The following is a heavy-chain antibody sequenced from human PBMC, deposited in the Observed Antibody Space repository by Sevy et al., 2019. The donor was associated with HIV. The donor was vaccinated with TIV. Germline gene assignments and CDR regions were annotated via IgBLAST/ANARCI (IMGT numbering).Heavy chain of an antibody. J-gene: IGHJ4*02. Sequence: GGSLRLSCAASGFTFSGSAMLWVRQASGKGLEWVGRIRSKANSYATAYAASVKGRFTISRDDSKNTAYLQMNSLKTEDTAVYYCTRRGSHYDSSGYYDTIDYWGQGTLVTVSS. CDR2: IRSKANSYAT. V-gene: IGHV3-73*01. CDR1: GFTFSGSA. CDR3: TRRGSHYDSSGYYDTIDY. D-gene: IGHD3-22*01.